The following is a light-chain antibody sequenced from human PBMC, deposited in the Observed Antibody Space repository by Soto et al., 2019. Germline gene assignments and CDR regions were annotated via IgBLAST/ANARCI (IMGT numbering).Light chain of an antibody. CDR3: QQRSNWPIT. V-gene: IGKV3-11*01. CDR1: QSINNY. CDR2: DAS. J-gene: IGKJ5*01. Sequence: ETVLTQSPATLSLSPGERATLSCRASQSINNYLAWYQQKRGQAPRLLIFDASNRATGIPARFSGSGSGTDFTLTISSLEPEDFAVYYCQQRSNWPITFGQGTRLEIK.